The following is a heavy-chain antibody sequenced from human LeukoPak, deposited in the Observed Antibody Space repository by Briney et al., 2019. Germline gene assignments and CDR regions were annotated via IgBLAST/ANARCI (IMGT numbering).Heavy chain of an antibody. J-gene: IGHJ4*02. V-gene: IGHV3-48*03. CDR3: VRDEAGDYDFDY. CDR2: ISTSGNTI. CDR1: GFTFSSYE. Sequence: PGGSLRLSCAASGFTFSSYEMNWVRQAPGKGIEWVSHISTSGNTIHYADSVKGRFTVSRDNAKNSLFLQMNSLRAEDTAVYYCVRDEAGDYDFDYWGQGTLVTVSS. D-gene: IGHD4-17*01.